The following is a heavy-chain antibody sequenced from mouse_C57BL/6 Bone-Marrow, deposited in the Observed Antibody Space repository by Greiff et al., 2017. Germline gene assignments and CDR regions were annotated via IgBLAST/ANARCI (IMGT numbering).Heavy chain of an antibody. CDR2: FYPGSGSI. D-gene: IGHD2-4*01. CDR3: ARHERYYDYEGYFDY. J-gene: IGHJ2*01. CDR1: GYIFTEYT. V-gene: IGHV1-62-2*01. Sequence: VQLQQSGAELVKPGASVKLSCKASGYIFTEYTIHWVKQRSGQGLEWIGWFYPGSGSIKYNEIFKDKATLTADKSSNTVYMELSRLTSEDSAVYFWARHERYYDYEGYFDYWGQGTTLTVSS.